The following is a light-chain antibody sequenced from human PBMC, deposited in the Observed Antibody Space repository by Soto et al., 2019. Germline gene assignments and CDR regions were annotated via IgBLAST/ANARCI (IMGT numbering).Light chain of an antibody. Sequence: EIVLTQSPGTLSLSPGERATLSCRASQSVSSSHLAWYQQKPGQAPRLLMYAASNRATGIPDRFSGSGSGTDFILTISRLEPEDFAVYYCQHYSSPLTFGGGTKVEIK. CDR1: QSVSSSH. V-gene: IGKV3-20*01. J-gene: IGKJ4*01. CDR2: AAS. CDR3: QHYSSPLT.